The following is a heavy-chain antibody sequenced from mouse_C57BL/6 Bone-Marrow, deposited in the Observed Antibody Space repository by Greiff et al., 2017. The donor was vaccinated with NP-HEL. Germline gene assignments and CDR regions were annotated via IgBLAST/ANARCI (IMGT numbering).Heavy chain of an antibody. CDR2: INPGSGGT. CDR3: ASGTTVVAHWYFDV. D-gene: IGHD1-1*01. J-gene: IGHJ1*03. CDR1: GYAFTNYL. Sequence: QVQLQQSGAELVRPGTSVKVSCKASGYAFTNYLIEWVKQRPGQGLEWIGVINPGSGGTNYNEKFKGKATLTADKSSSTAYMQLSSLTSEDSAVYCCASGTTVVAHWYFDVWGTGTTVTVSS. V-gene: IGHV1-54*01.